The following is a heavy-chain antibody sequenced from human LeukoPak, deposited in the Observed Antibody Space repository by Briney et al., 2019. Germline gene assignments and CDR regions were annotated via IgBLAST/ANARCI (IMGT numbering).Heavy chain of an antibody. D-gene: IGHD3-22*01. CDR1: GFTVSSNY. CDR3: AKDIAPTYYYDSSGD. CDR2: IYSGGST. Sequence: GGSLRLSCAASGFTVSSNYMSWVRQAPGKGLEWVSVIYSGGSTYYADSVKGRFTISRDNSKNTLYLQMNSLRAEDTAVYYCAKDIAPTYYYDSSGDWGQGTLVTVSS. J-gene: IGHJ4*02. V-gene: IGHV3-53*01.